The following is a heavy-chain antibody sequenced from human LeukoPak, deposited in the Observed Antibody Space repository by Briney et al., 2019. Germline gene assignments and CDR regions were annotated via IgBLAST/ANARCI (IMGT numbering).Heavy chain of an antibody. V-gene: IGHV3-23*01. CDR1: GFTFSNYA. CDR2: IRGSDGST. CDR3: AKARYTAGWYTFDY. D-gene: IGHD6-19*01. Sequence: GGSLRLSCAASGFTFSNYAMSWVRHTPGKGLEWVSIIRGSDGSTYYADSVRGRFTTSRDNPKNTLYLEMNNLRAEDTALYYCAKARYTAGWYTFDYWGQGTQVTVSS. J-gene: IGHJ4*02.